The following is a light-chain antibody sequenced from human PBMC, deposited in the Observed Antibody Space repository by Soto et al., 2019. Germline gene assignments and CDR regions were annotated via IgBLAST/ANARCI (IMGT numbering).Light chain of an antibody. J-gene: IGKJ2*02. CDR2: KAS. Sequence: DIQMTQSPSTLSASVGDIVTITCRASQSISSWLAWYQQKPGKAPKLLIYKASSLESGVPSRFSGSGSGTEFTLTISSLQPDDFATYYCQQYNSYCTFGQGTKLEIK. V-gene: IGKV1-5*03. CDR3: QQYNSYCT. CDR1: QSISSW.